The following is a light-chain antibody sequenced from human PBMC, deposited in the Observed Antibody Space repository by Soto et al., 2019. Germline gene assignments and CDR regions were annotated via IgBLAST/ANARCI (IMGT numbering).Light chain of an antibody. CDR1: QSISSW. J-gene: IGKJ1*01. V-gene: IGKV1-5*03. CDR3: KQYTRLWT. Sequence: DIQMTQSPSTLSASVGDRVTITCRASQSISSWLAWYQQKPGKAPKLLIYKASSLESGVPTRFSGSGSGTEFPLTISSLQPDYVANYYCKQYTRLWTFGQGTKVEIK. CDR2: KAS.